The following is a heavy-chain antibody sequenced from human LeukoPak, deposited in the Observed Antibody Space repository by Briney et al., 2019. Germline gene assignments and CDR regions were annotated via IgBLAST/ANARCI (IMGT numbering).Heavy chain of an antibody. V-gene: IGHV1-18*01. CDR1: GYTFTSYG. CDR2: ISAYNGNT. CDR3: ARLTTGLNWFDP. D-gene: IGHD1-1*01. Sequence: GASVKVSCKASGYTFTSYGISWVRQAPGQGLEWMGWISAYNGNTNYAQKLQGRVTMTTDTSTSTAYMELSSLRSEDTAVYYCARLTTGLNWFDPWGQGTLVTVSS. J-gene: IGHJ5*02.